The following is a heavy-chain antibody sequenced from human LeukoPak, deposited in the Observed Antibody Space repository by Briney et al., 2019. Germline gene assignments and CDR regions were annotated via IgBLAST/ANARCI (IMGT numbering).Heavy chain of an antibody. Sequence: PSETLSLTCTVSGGSISSGGNYWSWIRQPPGKGLEWIGYIYHSGSTYYNPSLKSRVTISVDRSKNQFSLKLSSVTAADTAVYYCATRGSVIIAAFDIWGQGTMVTVSS. V-gene: IGHV4-30-2*01. CDR2: IYHSGST. D-gene: IGHD3-10*01. CDR3: ATRGSVIIAAFDI. J-gene: IGHJ3*02. CDR1: GGSISSGGNY.